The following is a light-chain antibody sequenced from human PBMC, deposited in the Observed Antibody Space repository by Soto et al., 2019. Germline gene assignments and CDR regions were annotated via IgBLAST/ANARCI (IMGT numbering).Light chain of an antibody. J-gene: IGLJ1*01. V-gene: IGLV2-11*01. Sequence: QSALPQPRSVSGSPGQSVTISCTGTSRDVGGYNSVSWYQQHPGKAPKLMIYDVSQRPSGVPDRFSGSKSGNTASLTISGLQPEDEADYFCCSYAGTYSYVFGTGTKVTVL. CDR1: SRDVGGYNS. CDR3: CSYAGTYSYV. CDR2: DVS.